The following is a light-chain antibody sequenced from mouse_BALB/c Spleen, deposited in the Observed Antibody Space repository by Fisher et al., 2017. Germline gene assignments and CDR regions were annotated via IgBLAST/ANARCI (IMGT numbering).Light chain of an antibody. CDR2: DTS. Sequence: IVLTQSPAIMSASPGEKVTMTCSASSSVSYMYWYQQKPGSSPRLLIYDTSNLASGVPVRFSGSGSGTSYSLTISSMEAEDAATYYCPQWSSNPPTFGGGTKLEIK. CDR1: SSVSY. V-gene: IGKV4-55*01. CDR3: PQWSSNPPT. J-gene: IGKJ2*01.